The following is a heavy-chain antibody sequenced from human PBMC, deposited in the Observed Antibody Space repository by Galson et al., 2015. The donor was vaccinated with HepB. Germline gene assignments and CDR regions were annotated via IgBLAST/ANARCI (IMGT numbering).Heavy chain of an antibody. V-gene: IGHV3-21*01. D-gene: IGHD3-10*01. CDR3: ARDQEYGWFGVGSFDY. CDR2: ISSSSSYI. CDR1: GFTFSSYS. J-gene: IGHJ4*02. Sequence: SLRLSCAASGFTFSSYSMNWVRQAPGKGLEWVSSISSSSSYIYYADSVKGRFTISRDNAKNSLYLQMNSLRAEDTAVYYCARDQEYGWFGVGSFDYWGQGTLVTVSS.